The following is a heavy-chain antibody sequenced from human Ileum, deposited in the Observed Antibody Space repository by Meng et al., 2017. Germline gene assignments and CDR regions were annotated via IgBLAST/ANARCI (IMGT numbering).Heavy chain of an antibody. J-gene: IGHJ4*02. CDR1: GGSISTSDW. Sequence: QWRLQGSGPGLLKPAGTLSLTCAVSGGSISTSDWWSWVRQPPGKGLEWIGEIHHSGSTNYNPSLKSRVTISVDKSKNQFSLKLNSVTAADTAVYYCAREWSGSYRHFDYWGQGTLVTVSS. V-gene: IGHV4-4*02. CDR3: AREWSGSYRHFDY. D-gene: IGHD1-26*01. CDR2: IHHSGST.